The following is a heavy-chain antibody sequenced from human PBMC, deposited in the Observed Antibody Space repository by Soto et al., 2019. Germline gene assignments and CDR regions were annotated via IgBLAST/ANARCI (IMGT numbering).Heavy chain of an antibody. Sequence: EVQLVESGGGLVQPGRSLRLSCAASGFTFDDYAMHWVRQAPGKGLEWVSGIRWNSGNIGYADSVKGRFTISRDSAKNSLSLQLNSLRADDTALYYCAEALRKGDVYGVIGYWGRGSLVTVAS. CDR3: AEALRKGDVYGVIGY. CDR2: IRWNSGNI. CDR1: GFTFDDYA. J-gene: IGHJ4*02. V-gene: IGHV3-9*01. D-gene: IGHD4-17*01.